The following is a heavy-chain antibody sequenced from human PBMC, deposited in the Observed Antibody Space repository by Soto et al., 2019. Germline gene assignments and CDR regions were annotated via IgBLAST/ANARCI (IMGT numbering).Heavy chain of an antibody. V-gene: IGHV3-23*01. Sequence: EVQLLESGGDLVQPGGSPRLSCVGSGFTFSSYTMAWVRQAPGKGLEWVSDVSINGADTYYADSVKGRFTISRDNSKNTLYVQMNSLRAEDTAVYYCAKDGGIIGTKDAFDVWGQGTMVTVSS. D-gene: IGHD1-7*01. CDR3: AKDGGIIGTKDAFDV. J-gene: IGHJ3*01. CDR1: GFTFSSYT. CDR2: VSINGADT.